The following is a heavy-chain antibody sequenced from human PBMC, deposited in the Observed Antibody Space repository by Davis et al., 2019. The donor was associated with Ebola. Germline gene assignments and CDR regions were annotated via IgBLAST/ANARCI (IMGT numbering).Heavy chain of an antibody. CDR2: ISGSGSTI. Sequence: GESLKISCAASGFTFSSYWMSWVRQAPGKGLEWVSAISGSGSTIYYADSVKGRFTISRDNAKNSLYLQMNSLRAEDTAVYYCARAMVIPAAISPYYYYGMDVWGQGTTVTVSS. D-gene: IGHD2-2*01. J-gene: IGHJ6*02. CDR3: ARAMVIPAAISPYYYYGMDV. V-gene: IGHV3-21*04. CDR1: GFTFSSYW.